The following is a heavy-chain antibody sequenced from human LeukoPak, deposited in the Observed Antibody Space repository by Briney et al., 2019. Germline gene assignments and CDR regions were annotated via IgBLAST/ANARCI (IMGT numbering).Heavy chain of an antibody. CDR1: GFTFSSYA. J-gene: IGHJ4*02. CDR3: AREYRYYGSGSSSFDY. Sequence: GGSLRLSCAASGFTFSSYAMPWVRQAPGKGLEYVSAISSNGGSTYYANSVKGRFTISRDNSKNTLYLQMGSLRAEDMAVYYCAREYRYYGSGSSSFDYWGQGTLVTVSS. CDR2: ISSNGGST. D-gene: IGHD3-10*01. V-gene: IGHV3-64*01.